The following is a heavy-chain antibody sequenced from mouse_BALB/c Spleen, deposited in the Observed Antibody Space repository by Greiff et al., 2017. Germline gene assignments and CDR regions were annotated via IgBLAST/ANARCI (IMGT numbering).Heavy chain of an antibody. CDR3: NACRRLLRYFDV. D-gene: IGHD2-3*01. Sequence: VQLKESGAELVRSGASVKLSCTASGFNIKDYYMHWVKQRPEQGLEWIGWIDPENGDTEYAPKFQGKATMTADTSSNTAYLQLSSLTSEDTAVYYCNACRRLLRYFDVWGAGTTVTVSS. J-gene: IGHJ1*01. CDR2: IDPENGDT. CDR1: GFNIKDYY. V-gene: IGHV14-4*02.